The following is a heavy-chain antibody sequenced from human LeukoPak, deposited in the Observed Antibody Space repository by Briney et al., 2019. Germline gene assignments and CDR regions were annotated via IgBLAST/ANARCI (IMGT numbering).Heavy chain of an antibody. CDR3: TRVQAGRSGLMDV. V-gene: IGHV3-74*01. CDR1: GFTFSSYA. Sequence: GGSLRLSCAASGFTFSSYAMSWVRQAPRKGLVWVSRISSEGSGTTYADSVKGRFTISRDNSKNTLYLQMNSLRDEDAAVYHCTRVQAGRSGLMDVWGRGTTVTVSS. CDR2: ISSEGSGT. J-gene: IGHJ6*02. D-gene: IGHD2-8*02.